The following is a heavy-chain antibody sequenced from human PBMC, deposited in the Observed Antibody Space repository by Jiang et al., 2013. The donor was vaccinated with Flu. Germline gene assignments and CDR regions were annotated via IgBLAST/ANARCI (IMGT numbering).Heavy chain of an antibody. J-gene: IGHJ5*02. CDR2: TYYRSKWYN. V-gene: IGHV6-1*01. CDR3: ARSSDSSGWYVWFDP. CDR1: GDSVSSNSAA. D-gene: IGHD6-19*01. Sequence: SGDSVSSNSAAWNWIRQSPSRGLEWLGRTYYRSKWYNDHAVSVKSRITINPDTSKNQFSLQLNSVTPEDTAVYYCARSSDSSGWYVWFDPWGQGTLVTVSS.